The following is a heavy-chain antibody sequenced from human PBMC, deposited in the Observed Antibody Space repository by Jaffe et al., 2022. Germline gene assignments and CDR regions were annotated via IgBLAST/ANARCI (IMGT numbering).Heavy chain of an antibody. V-gene: IGHV5-51*03. D-gene: IGHD5-12*01. CDR3: ARLSGYDLGSYYFGY. Sequence: EVQLVQSGAEVKKPGESLKISCKGSGYIFTNYWIGWVRQMPGKGLEWMGIIYPADSDTRYSPSFEGQVTISVDESISTAYLQWSSLMASDTAMYYCARLSGYDLGSYYFGYWGQGTLVSVSS. J-gene: IGHJ4*02. CDR2: IYPADSDT. CDR1: GYIFTNYW.